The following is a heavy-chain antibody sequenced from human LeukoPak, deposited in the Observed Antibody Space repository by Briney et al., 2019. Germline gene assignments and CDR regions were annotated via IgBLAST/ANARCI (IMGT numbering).Heavy chain of an antibody. V-gene: IGHV4-39*07. J-gene: IGHJ4*02. CDR2: IYYSGST. CDR3: ARGGLWYYDILTGYYGEEEPPYYFDY. Sequence: SETLSLTCTVSGGSISSTTYYWGWIRQPPGKGLEWIGSIYYSGSTYYNPSLKSRVTISVDTSKNQFSLKLSSVTAADTAVYYCARGGLWYYDILTGYYGEEEPPYYFDYWGQGTLVTVSS. D-gene: IGHD3-9*01. CDR1: GGSISSTTYY.